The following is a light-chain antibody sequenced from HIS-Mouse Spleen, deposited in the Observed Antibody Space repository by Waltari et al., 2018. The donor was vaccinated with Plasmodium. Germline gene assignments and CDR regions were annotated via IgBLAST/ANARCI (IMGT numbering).Light chain of an antibody. CDR3: CSYAGSSTFV. CDR2: EGS. J-gene: IGLJ3*02. Sequence: QSALTQPASVSGSPGQSITIPGTGTSSDVGSYNLVSWYQQHPGKAPKLMIYEGSKRPSGVSNRFSGSKSGNTAFLTISGLQAEDEADYYCCSYAGSSTFVFGGGTKLTVL. CDR1: SSDVGSYNL. V-gene: IGLV2-23*03.